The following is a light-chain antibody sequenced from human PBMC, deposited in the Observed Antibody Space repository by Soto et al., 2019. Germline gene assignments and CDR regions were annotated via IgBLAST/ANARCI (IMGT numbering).Light chain of an antibody. CDR2: GGS. V-gene: IGKV3-20*01. CDR3: QQYGRAPPYT. Sequence: EVVLTQSPDTLSLSPGETATLSCRASQSIHNMSLGWYQQKSGQAPRLLIYGGSTRATGIPDRFSGSGSGTDFTLTISRLEPEDFAVYYCQQYGRAPPYTFGQGTKLEIK. CDR1: QSIHNMS. J-gene: IGKJ2*01.